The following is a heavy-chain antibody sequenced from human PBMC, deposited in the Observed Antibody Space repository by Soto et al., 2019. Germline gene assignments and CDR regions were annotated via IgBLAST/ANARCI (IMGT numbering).Heavy chain of an antibody. D-gene: IGHD3-16*01. CDR2: IIPIFGTA. J-gene: IGHJ4*02. V-gene: IGHV1-69*13. CDR3: ARAGLLSGGVTGSLLDY. CDR1: GGTFSSYA. Sequence: SVKVSCKASGGTFSSYAISWVRQAPGQGLEWMGGIIPIFGTANYAQKFQGRVTITADESASTAYMELSSLRSEDTAVYYCARAGLLSGGVTGSLLDYWGQGTLVTVSS.